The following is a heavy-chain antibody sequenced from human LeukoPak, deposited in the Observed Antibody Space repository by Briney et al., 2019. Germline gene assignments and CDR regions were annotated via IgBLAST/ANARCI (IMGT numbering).Heavy chain of an antibody. V-gene: IGHV6-1*01. CDR2: TFYRSNWYN. J-gene: IGHJ3*02. CDR1: GDIDCRNSAA. Sequence: SQTLSLPCGISGDIDCRNSAAWNWISQSPSRGLEWLGRTFYRSNWYNDYAPSVKSRITVNPDTSKNQFSLQLNSVTPEDTAVYYCARGSFYTFDIWGQGTTGTVSS. D-gene: IGHD2/OR15-2a*01. CDR3: ARGSFYTFDI.